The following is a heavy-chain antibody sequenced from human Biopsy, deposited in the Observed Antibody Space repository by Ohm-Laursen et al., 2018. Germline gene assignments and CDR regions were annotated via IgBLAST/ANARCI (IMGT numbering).Heavy chain of an antibody. D-gene: IGHD6-25*01. CDR1: GGSISSGFYY. V-gene: IGHV4-61*01. CDR3: AREAAIIDPRTRAFDY. CDR2: VYYSGTT. Sequence: SETLSPTCTVSGGSISSGFYYWSWIRQPPGKGLEWIGHVYYSGTTNYNPSLKSRVTISVDTSKNQFSLKLRSVTAADTAVYYCAREAAIIDPRTRAFDYWGQGTLVTVSS. J-gene: IGHJ4*02.